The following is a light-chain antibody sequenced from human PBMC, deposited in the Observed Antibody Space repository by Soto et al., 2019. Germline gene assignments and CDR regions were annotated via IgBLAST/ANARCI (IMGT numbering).Light chain of an antibody. V-gene: IGKV3-20*01. Sequence: EIVLTQSPGTLYLSPGERATLSCRASQSVRSSYLAWYQQKPGQAPRVLIYGASSRATGIPDRFSGSGSGTDFTLTISRLEPDDFAVYYCQQYGSSLYTFGQGTKLEIK. CDR3: QQYGSSLYT. CDR1: QSVRSSY. CDR2: GAS. J-gene: IGKJ2*01.